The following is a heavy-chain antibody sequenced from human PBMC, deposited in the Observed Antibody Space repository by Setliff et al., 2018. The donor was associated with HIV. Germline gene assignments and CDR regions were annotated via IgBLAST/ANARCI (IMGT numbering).Heavy chain of an antibody. J-gene: IGHJ4*02. Sequence: SETLSLTCTVSGGSITSGSYYWSWIRQPAGKGLEWIGRIYSNGRTTHNPSLKSRVAISRDTSENQFSLRLSSVTAADTAVYYCARGSYTVRIDYWGQGTRVTVSS. V-gene: IGHV4-61*02. CDR3: ARGSYTVRIDY. D-gene: IGHD3-10*01. CDR1: GGSITSGSYY. CDR2: IYSNGRT.